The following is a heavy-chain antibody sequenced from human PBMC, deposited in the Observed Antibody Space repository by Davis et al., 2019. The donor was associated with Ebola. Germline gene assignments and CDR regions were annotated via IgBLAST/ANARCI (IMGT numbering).Heavy chain of an antibody. Sequence: GESLKISCKGSGYSFTSYWIGWVRQMPGKGLECMGIIFPGDSDTRYSPSFQGQVTISADKSINTAYLQWSSLKASDTAMYYCARLLAFDFWSGYYYWGQGTLVTVSS. V-gene: IGHV5-51*01. J-gene: IGHJ4*02. CDR3: ARLLAFDFWSGYYY. CDR1: GYSFTSYW. D-gene: IGHD3-3*01. CDR2: IFPGDSDT.